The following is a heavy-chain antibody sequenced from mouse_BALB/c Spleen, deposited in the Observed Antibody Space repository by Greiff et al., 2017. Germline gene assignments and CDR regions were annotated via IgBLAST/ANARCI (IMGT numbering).Heavy chain of an antibody. CDR2: ISTYYGIT. CDR3: AGDHEGYYFDY. CDR1: SYTFTDYA. J-gene: IGHJ2*01. V-gene: IGHV1S137*01. Sequence: QVQLKESGPELVRPGVSVKISCKGSSYTFTDYAMHWVKQSLAKSLEWIGVISTYYGITNYNQKFKGKATMTVDKSSSTAYMELARLTSEDAAVYYCAGDHEGYYFDYWGQGTTLTVSA.